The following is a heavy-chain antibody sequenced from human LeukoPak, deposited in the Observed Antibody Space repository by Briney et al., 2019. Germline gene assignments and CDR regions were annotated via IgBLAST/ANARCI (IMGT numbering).Heavy chain of an antibody. CDR2: IYPSGST. CDR3: AREHRDHVGSGYYHGC. CDR1: GASITNYY. V-gene: IGHV4-4*07. Sequence: KPSATLSLSCAVAGASITNYYWGWSRPPAGKGQERIGRIYPSGSTDYNPSLRSRVTISVDTSKNQFSLKLSSVTAADTAVYFCAREHRDHVGSGYYHGCWGQGTLVTVSS. J-gene: IGHJ4*02. D-gene: IGHD3-22*01.